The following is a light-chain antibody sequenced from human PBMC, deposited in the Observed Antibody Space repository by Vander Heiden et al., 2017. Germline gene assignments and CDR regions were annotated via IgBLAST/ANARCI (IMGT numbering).Light chain of an antibody. CDR2: DVS. V-gene: IGLV2-11*01. CDR1: RSDVGVFNY. J-gene: IGLJ3*02. Sequence: QSALTQPRSVSGSPGQSVTISCTGTRSDVGVFNYVSWYQQHPGKAPKLWIYDVSERPSGVPDRFSGSKSGNTASLTISGLQSDDEADYYCCSYAASVLFGGGTELTVL. CDR3: CSYAASVL.